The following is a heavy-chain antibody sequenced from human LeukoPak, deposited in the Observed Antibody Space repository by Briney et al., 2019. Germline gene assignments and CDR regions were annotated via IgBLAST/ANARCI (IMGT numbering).Heavy chain of an antibody. CDR2: IIPILGIA. Sequence: GASVKVSCKASGGTFSSYAISWVRQAPGQGLKWMGRIIPILGIANYAQKFQGRVTITADKSTSTAYMELSSLRSEDTAVYYCARGYCSGGSCYSFDYWGQGTLVTVSS. J-gene: IGHJ4*02. CDR1: GGTFSSYA. V-gene: IGHV1-69*04. CDR3: ARGYCSGGSCYSFDY. D-gene: IGHD2-15*01.